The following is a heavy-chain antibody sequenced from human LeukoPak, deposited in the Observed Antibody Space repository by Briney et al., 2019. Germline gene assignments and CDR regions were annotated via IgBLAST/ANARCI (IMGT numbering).Heavy chain of an antibody. J-gene: IGHJ5*02. CDR3: ASVSGYYQQSWFDP. CDR1: GYSISSGYY. Sequence: SETLSLTCTVSGYSISSGYYWGWIRQPPGKGLEWIGEIYHSGSTNYNPSLKSRVIISVDKSKNQFSLKVNSVTAADTAVYYCASVSGYYQQSWFDPWGQGTLVTVSS. CDR2: IYHSGST. D-gene: IGHD3-22*01. V-gene: IGHV4-38-2*02.